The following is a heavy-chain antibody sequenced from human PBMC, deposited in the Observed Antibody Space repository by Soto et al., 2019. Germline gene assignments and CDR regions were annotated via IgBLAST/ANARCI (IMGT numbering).Heavy chain of an antibody. J-gene: IGHJ2*01. Sequence: KGLEWVSAISGSGGSTYYADSVKGRFTISRDNSKNTLYLQMNSLRAEDTAVYYCAKSLFFFQGEDGIRDTVTVLAFLLNRSSDL. CDR2: ISGSGGST. V-gene: IGHV3-23*01. CDR3: AKSLFFFQGEDGIRDTVTVLAFLLNRSSDL. D-gene: IGHD3-16*02.